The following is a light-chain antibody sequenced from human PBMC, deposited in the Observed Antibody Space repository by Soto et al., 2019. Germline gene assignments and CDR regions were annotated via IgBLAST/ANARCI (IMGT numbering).Light chain of an antibody. J-gene: IGKJ1*01. Sequence: IQMTQSPSTLSGSVGDRVTIPFRASQSIADWLAWYQQKPGKAPKLLIYKASTLESGVPSRFSGSEYGTEFTLTISNLQPDDFATYYCQQYHKFWTFGQGTKV. CDR2: KAS. CDR3: QQYHKFWT. V-gene: IGKV1-5*03. CDR1: QSIADW.